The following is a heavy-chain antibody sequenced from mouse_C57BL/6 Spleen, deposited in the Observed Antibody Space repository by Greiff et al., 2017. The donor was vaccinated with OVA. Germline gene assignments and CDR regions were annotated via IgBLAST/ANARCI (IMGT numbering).Heavy chain of an antibody. J-gene: IGHJ1*03. Sequence: QVQLQQSGAELVMPGASVKLSCKASGYTFTSYWMHWVKQRPGQGLEWIGEIDPSDSYTNYNQKFKGKSTLTVDKSSSTAYMQLSSLTSEDSAVYYCARQILITSWYFDVWGTGTTVTVSS. CDR2: IDPSDSYT. CDR1: GYTFTSYW. CDR3: ARQILITSWYFDV. V-gene: IGHV1-69*01. D-gene: IGHD1-1*01.